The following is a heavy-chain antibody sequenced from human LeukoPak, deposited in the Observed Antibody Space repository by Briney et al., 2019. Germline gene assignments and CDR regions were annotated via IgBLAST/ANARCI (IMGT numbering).Heavy chain of an antibody. CDR3: ATWNSDWEFAY. Sequence: GGSLRLSCAASGFIFSSSWMTWVRQAPGKGLEWVAHIKEDGSDKYYVDSVTGRFTISRDNTENSLYLQMSSLRAEDTAVYYCATWNSDWEFAYWGQGTLVSVSS. J-gene: IGHJ4*02. CDR2: IKEDGSDK. D-gene: IGHD1/OR15-1a*01. CDR1: GFIFSSSW. V-gene: IGHV3-7*05.